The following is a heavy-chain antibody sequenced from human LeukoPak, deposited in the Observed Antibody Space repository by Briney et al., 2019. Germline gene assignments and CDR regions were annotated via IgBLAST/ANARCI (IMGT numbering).Heavy chain of an antibody. V-gene: IGHV3-7*01. CDR2: IKKDGSEK. CDR3: ARKRSPGAFDI. CDR1: GFTFSSYW. J-gene: IGHJ3*02. Sequence: GGSLRLSCAASGFTFSSYWMSWVRQVPGKGLEWVANIKKDGSEKKYVDSVKGRSTISRDNAKNSLYLQMNSLRAEDTAVYYCARKRSPGAFDIWGQGTMVTVSS.